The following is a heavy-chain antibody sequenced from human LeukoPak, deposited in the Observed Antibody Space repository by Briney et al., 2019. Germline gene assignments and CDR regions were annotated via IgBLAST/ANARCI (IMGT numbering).Heavy chain of an antibody. V-gene: IGHV1-2*02. CDR3: ANQLLWLTDKYNFEY. Sequence: GASVKVSCKASGYTFTGYYIHWVRQAPGQGLEWMGWINPNSGGTNYAQKFQGRVTMSRETSIATAYMELSTLRSDDTAVYYCANQLLWLTDKYNFEYWGQGTLVTVSS. CDR1: GYTFTGYY. J-gene: IGHJ4*02. CDR2: INPNSGGT. D-gene: IGHD2-2*01.